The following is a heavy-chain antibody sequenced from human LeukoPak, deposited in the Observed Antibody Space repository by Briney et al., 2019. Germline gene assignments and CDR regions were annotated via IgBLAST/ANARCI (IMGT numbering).Heavy chain of an antibody. V-gene: IGHV1-2*04. Sequence: ASVKVSCKASGYTFTGYYMHWVRQAPGQGLEWMGWINPNSGGTNYVQKFQGWVTMTRDTSISTAYMELSRLRSDDTAVYYCAREDYVGGSYRSYGMDVWGQGTTVTVSS. CDR1: GYTFTGYY. D-gene: IGHD3-16*02. CDR2: INPNSGGT. CDR3: AREDYVGGSYRSYGMDV. J-gene: IGHJ6*02.